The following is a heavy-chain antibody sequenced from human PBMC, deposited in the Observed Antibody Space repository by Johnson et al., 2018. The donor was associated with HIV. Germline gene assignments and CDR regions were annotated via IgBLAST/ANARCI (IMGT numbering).Heavy chain of an antibody. CDR3: ARDESGYDEGFDAFDI. V-gene: IGHV3-30-3*01. D-gene: IGHD5-12*01. Sequence: QVQLVESGGGVVQAGRSLRLSCAASGFTFSSYAMHWVRQAPGKGLEWVAIISYDGSNKYYADSVKGRFTISRDNSKNTLYLQMNSLRVEDTAVYYCARDESGYDEGFDAFDIWGQGTMVTVSS. J-gene: IGHJ3*02. CDR1: GFTFSSYA. CDR2: ISYDGSNK.